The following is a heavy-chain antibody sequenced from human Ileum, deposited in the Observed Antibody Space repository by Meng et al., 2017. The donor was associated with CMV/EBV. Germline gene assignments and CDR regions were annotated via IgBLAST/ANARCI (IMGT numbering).Heavy chain of an antibody. CDR2: ITYDGSDK. Sequence: SLKISCAASGFTFRNYAMHWVRQAPGKGLEWVAVITYDGSDKYYGDSVKGRFTISRDNSKNTVYLHMHSLRTEDTAMYYCARDLVKGGYWGQGTLVTVSS. D-gene: IGHD3-16*01. CDR1: GFTFRNYA. V-gene: IGHV3-30*04. J-gene: IGHJ4*02. CDR3: ARDLVKGGY.